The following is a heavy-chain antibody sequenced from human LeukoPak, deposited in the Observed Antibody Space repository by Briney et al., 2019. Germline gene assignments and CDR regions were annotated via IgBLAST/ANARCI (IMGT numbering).Heavy chain of an antibody. J-gene: IGHJ4*02. CDR1: GASIDTYY. Sequence: SETLSLTCSVSGASIDTYYWSWIQQPAGKGLEWIGHIHTSGSTNYNPSLKSRVTMSVDTSKNQFSLKVNSVTAADTAVYYCAKEGMIRGVIDYWGQGALVTVSS. CDR2: IHTSGST. V-gene: IGHV4-4*07. CDR3: AKEGMIRGVIDY. D-gene: IGHD3-10*01.